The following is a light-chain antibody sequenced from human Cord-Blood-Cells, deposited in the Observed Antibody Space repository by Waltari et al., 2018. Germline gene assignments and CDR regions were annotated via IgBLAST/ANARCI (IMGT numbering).Light chain of an antibody. CDR2: DVS. Sequence: QSALTQPASVSGSPGQSITISCTGTSSDVGGYTYVSWYQQHPGKAPKLMIYDVSNRPSGVSKRFSGSKSGNTTSLTISGLQAEDEADYYCSSYTSSSTLVGFGGGTKLTVL. CDR1: SSDVGGYTY. CDR3: SSYTSSSTLVG. V-gene: IGLV2-14*01. J-gene: IGLJ2*01.